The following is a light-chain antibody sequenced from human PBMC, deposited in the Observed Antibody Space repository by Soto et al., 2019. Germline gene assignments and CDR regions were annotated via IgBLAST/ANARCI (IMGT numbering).Light chain of an antibody. CDR1: QSVTSSY. Sequence: EIVLTQSPGTLSLSPGERATLSCRASQSVTSSYLAWYQQKLGQAPRLLIYGASTRATGIPDRFSGSGSGTDFTLAITRLEPEDFGVYYCQQYGSPPFTFGPGTKVDIK. CDR3: QQYGSPPFT. J-gene: IGKJ3*01. CDR2: GAS. V-gene: IGKV3-20*01.